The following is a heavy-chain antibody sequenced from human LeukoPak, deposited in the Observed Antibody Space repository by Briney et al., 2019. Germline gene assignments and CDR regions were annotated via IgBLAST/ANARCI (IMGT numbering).Heavy chain of an antibody. CDR3: AKDLDYDILTGYYNTFDY. D-gene: IGHD3-9*01. CDR1: GFTFSSYG. Sequence: GGSLRLSCAASGFTFSSYGMHWVRQAPGKGLEWVAVISYDGSNKYYADSVKGRFTISRDNSKNTLYLQMNSLRAEDTAVYYCAKDLDYDILTGYYNTFDYWGQGTLVTVSS. J-gene: IGHJ4*02. V-gene: IGHV3-30*18. CDR2: ISYDGSNK.